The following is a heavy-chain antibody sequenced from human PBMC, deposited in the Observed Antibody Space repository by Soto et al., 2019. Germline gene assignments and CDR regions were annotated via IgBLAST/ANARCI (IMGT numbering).Heavy chain of an antibody. CDR2: ISGSGGST. V-gene: IGHV3-23*01. D-gene: IGHD3-22*01. J-gene: IGHJ4*02. CDR1: GFTFTNYA. Sequence: GGSLRLSCGASGFTFTNYAMSWARQAPGKGLEWVSAISGSGGSTYYADSVKGRFTISRDNSKNTVHLQMNSLRADDTAVYYCAKVRGYHYDTSGYYSDDYCGQGTLVTVSS. CDR3: AKVRGYHYDTSGYYSDDY.